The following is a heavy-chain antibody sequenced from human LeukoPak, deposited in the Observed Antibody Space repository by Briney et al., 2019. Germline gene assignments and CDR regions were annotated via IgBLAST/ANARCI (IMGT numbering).Heavy chain of an antibody. CDR2: INPNSGDT. V-gene: IGHV1-2*02. CDR1: GYTFTGYY. D-gene: IGHD3-22*01. Sequence: ASVKVSCKTSGYTFTGYYIHWVRQAPGQGLEWMGWINPNSGDTNYAQKFQGRVSMTGDTSISTAYMELSRLRSDDTAVYYCARTLVVINDAFDIWGQGTMVTVSS. CDR3: ARTLVVINDAFDI. J-gene: IGHJ3*02.